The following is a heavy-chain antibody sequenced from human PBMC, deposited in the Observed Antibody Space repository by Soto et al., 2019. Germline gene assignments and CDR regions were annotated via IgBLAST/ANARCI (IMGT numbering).Heavy chain of an antibody. D-gene: IGHD2-2*01. J-gene: IGHJ5*02. CDR2: ISSSSSYI. CDR3: ARLFHGPAAITWFDP. CDR1: GFTFSSYS. V-gene: IGHV3-21*01. Sequence: GGSLRLSCAASGFTFSSYSMNWVRQAPGKGLEWVSSISSSSSYIYYADSVKGRFTISRGNAQNSLYLQMNSLRAEDTAVYYCARLFHGPAAITWFDPWGQGTLVTVSS.